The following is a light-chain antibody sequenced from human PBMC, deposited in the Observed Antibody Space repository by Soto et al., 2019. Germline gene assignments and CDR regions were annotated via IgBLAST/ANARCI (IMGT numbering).Light chain of an antibody. V-gene: IGKV3-15*01. CDR2: GAS. Sequence: EIVMTQSPATLSVSPGERATLSCRASQSVGTNLAWYQQKPGQAPRLLIYGASTRATGIPARFSGTGSGTEFSFTISSLQSEDFAVYYCQQYDTWPPDSFGQGTKLEIK. CDR1: QSVGTN. J-gene: IGKJ2*03. CDR3: QQYDTWPPDS.